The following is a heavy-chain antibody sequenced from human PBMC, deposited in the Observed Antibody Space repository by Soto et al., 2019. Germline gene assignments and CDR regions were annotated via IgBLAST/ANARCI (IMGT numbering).Heavy chain of an antibody. V-gene: IGHV1-69*12. CDR1: GGTFSSYA. CDR2: IIPIFGTA. Sequence: QVQLVQSGAEVKKPGSSVKVSCKASGGTFSSYAISWVRQAPGQGLEWMGGIIPIFGTANSAQKFQGMVTITAGEYTITAYMELSSRRSEDTAVYYCACHGITGTWVYYYGMDVWGQGTTVTVSS. CDR3: ACHGITGTWVYYYGMDV. J-gene: IGHJ6*02. D-gene: IGHD1-7*01.